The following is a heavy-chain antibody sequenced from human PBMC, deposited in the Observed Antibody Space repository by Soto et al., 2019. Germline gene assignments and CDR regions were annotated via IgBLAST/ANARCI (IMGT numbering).Heavy chain of an antibody. CDR1: GGTFSSYA. V-gene: IGHV1-69*13. CDR3: ARALNYYDSMPGY. CDR2: IIPIFGTA. J-gene: IGHJ4*02. Sequence: GASLKVSCKASGGTFSSYAISWVRQAPGQGLEWMGGIIPIFGTANYAQKFQGRVTITADESTSTAYMELSSLRSEDTAVYYCARALNYYDSMPGYWGQGTLVTVSS. D-gene: IGHD3-22*01.